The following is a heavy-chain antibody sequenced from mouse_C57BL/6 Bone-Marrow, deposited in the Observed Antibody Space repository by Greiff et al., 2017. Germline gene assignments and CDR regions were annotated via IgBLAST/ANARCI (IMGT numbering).Heavy chain of an antibody. Sequence: QVQLQQPGAELVMPGASVKLSCKASGYTFTSYWMHWVKQRPGQGLEWIGEIDPSDSYTNYTQKFKGKSTLTVDKSSSTAYMQLCSLTSEDSAVYYCARLITTVVATNFDDWGQGTTRTVSS. CDR3: ARLITTVVATNFDD. CDR1: GYTFTSYW. J-gene: IGHJ2*01. CDR2: IDPSDSYT. D-gene: IGHD1-1*01. V-gene: IGHV1-69*01.